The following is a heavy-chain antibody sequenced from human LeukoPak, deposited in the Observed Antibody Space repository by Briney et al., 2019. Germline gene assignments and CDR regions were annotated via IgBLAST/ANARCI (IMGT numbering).Heavy chain of an antibody. V-gene: IGHV3-30*14. CDR2: ISYDGSNK. Sequence: GGSLRLSCAASGFTFSNYAMHWVRQAPGKGLEWVAAISYDGSNKYYADSVKGRFIISRDNSKNTLYLQMNSLRAEDTAVYYCARGGSYLSAFDIWGQGTMVTVSS. CDR3: ARGGSYLSAFDI. D-gene: IGHD2-15*01. CDR1: GFTFSNYA. J-gene: IGHJ3*02.